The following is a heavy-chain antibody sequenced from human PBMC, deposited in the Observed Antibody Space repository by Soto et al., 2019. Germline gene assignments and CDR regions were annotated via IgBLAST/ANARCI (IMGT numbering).Heavy chain of an antibody. D-gene: IGHD4-4*01. J-gene: IGHJ5*02. Sequence: VQLVESGGGLVKPGGSLRLSCAASGFTFSDYYMSWIRQAPGKGLEWVSAISGSGGSTYYADSVKGRFTISRDNSKNTLYLQMNSLRAEDTAVYYCAKATTVTTTPYNWFDPWGQGTLVTVSS. CDR1: GFTFSDYY. V-gene: IGHV3-23*04. CDR2: ISGSGGST. CDR3: AKATTVTTTPYNWFDP.